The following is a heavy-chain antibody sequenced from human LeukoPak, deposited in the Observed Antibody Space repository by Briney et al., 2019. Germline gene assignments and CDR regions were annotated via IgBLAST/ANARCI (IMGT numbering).Heavy chain of an antibody. CDR1: GGSFSGYY. Sequence: SETLSLTCAVYGGSFSGYYWSWIRQPPGKGLEWIGYIYYSVSTHYNPSLKSRVSISVDTSKNQFSLKLSSVTAADTAVYYCAGGMTTLDYWGQGTLVTVSS. V-gene: IGHV4-59*01. CDR3: AGGMTTLDY. CDR2: IYYSVST. J-gene: IGHJ4*02. D-gene: IGHD4-11*01.